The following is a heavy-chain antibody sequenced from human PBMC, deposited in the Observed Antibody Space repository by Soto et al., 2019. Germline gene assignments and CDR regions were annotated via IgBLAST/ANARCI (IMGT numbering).Heavy chain of an antibody. CDR1: GGSISSSHW. D-gene: IGHD1-20*01. V-gene: IGHV4-4*02. J-gene: IGHJ3*01. Sequence: QVQLQESGPGLVKPSGTLSLTCAVSGGSISSSHWWTWVRQSPGKGLEYIGEISHSGTSNSNPSLKSRVTLSVDRSKNRFSLTLTSVTAADTAVYYCARVVLSITRGAFDAWGQGTPVIVSS. CDR2: ISHSGTS. CDR3: ARVVLSITRGAFDA.